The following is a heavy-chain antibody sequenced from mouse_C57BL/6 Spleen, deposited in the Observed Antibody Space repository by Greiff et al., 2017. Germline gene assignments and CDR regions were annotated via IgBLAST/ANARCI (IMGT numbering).Heavy chain of an antibody. V-gene: IGHV1-50*01. CDR3: ARKRLAGRAMDY. D-gene: IGHD3-2*02. Sequence: VQLQQPGAELVKPGASVKLSCKASGYTFTSYWMQWVKQRPGQGLEWIGEIDPSVSYTNYNQKFKGKATLTVDTSSSAAYMQLSSLTSEDSAVYYCARKRLAGRAMDYWGQGTSVTVSS. J-gene: IGHJ4*01. CDR2: IDPSVSYT. CDR1: GYTFTSYW.